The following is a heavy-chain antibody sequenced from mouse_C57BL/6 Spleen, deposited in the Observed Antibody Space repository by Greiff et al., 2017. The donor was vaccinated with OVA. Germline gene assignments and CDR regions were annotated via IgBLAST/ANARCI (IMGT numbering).Heavy chain of an antibody. CDR1: GYSITSGYY. Sequence: VQLKQSGPGLVKPSQSLSLTCSVTGYSITSGYYWNWIRQFPGNKLEWMGYISYDGSNNYNPSLKNLIPITRDTSKNQFFLKLNSVTTEDTATYYCARDLYWYFDVWGTGTTVTVSS. V-gene: IGHV3-6*01. J-gene: IGHJ1*03. CDR2: ISYDGSN. CDR3: ARDLYWYFDV.